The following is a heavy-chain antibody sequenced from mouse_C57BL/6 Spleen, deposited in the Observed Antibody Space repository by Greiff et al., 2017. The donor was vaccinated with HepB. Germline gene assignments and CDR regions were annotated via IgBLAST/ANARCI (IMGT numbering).Heavy chain of an antibody. CDR1: GYAFSSSW. J-gene: IGHJ3*01. Sequence: VQVVESGPELVKPGASVKISCKASGYAFSSSWMNWVKQRPGKGLEWIGRIYPGDGDTNYNGKFKGKATLTADKSSSTAYMQLSSLTSEDSAVYFCARDYYGYDSWFAYWGQGTLVTVSA. CDR2: IYPGDGDT. D-gene: IGHD2-2*01. CDR3: ARDYYGYDSWFAY. V-gene: IGHV1-82*01.